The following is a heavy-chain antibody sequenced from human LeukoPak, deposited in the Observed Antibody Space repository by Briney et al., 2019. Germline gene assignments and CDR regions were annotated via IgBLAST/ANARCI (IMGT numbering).Heavy chain of an antibody. CDR3: ARVRTRGALDY. D-gene: IGHD1-26*01. Sequence: SETLSLTCAVYGGSFSGYYWSWIRQPPGKGLEWIGEINHSGSTNYNPSLKSRVTISVDTSKYQFSLKLSSVTAADTAVYYCARVRTRGALDYWGQGTLVTVSS. CDR2: INHSGST. V-gene: IGHV4-34*01. J-gene: IGHJ4*02. CDR1: GGSFSGYY.